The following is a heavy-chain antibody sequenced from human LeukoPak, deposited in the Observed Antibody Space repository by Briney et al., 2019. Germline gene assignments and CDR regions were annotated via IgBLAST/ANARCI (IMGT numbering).Heavy chain of an antibody. Sequence: GGSLRLSCAASGFTFSSYGMHWVRQAPGKGLEWVAVIWYDGSNKYYADSVKGRFTISRDNSKNTLYLQMNSLRAEDTAVYYCAKPFYVVSGERNYFDYWGQGTLVTVSS. CDR2: IWYDGSNK. CDR1: GFTFSSYG. V-gene: IGHV3-33*06. J-gene: IGHJ4*02. D-gene: IGHD7-27*01. CDR3: AKPFYVVSGERNYFDY.